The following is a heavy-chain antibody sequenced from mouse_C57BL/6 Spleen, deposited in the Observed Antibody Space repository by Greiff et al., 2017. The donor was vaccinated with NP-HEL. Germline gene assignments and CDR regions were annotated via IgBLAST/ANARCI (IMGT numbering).Heavy chain of an antibody. Sequence: EVKVIESGEGLVKPGGSLKLSCAASGFTFSSYAMSWVRQTPEKRLEWVAYISSGGDYIYYADTVKGRFTISRDNARNTLYLQMSSLKSEDTAMYYCTREAYGYDGAYYFDYWGQGTTLTVSS. CDR2: ISSGGDYI. CDR1: GFTFSSYA. V-gene: IGHV5-9-1*02. CDR3: TREAYGYDGAYYFDY. J-gene: IGHJ2*01. D-gene: IGHD2-2*01.